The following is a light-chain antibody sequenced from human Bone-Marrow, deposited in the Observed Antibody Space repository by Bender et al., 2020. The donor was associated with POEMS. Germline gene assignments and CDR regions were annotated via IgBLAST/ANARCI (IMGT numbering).Light chain of an antibody. V-gene: IGLV1-44*01. CDR1: ISNIGTNT. CDR3: HAWFGSTVL. CDR2: NND. J-gene: IGLJ2*01. Sequence: GTPGQRVTISCSGSISNIGTNTVNWYQQLPGTAPKLLIYNNDQRPSGIPDRFSGSNSGKTATLTISGAQSIDEAHYYCHAWFGSTVLFGGGTKLTVL.